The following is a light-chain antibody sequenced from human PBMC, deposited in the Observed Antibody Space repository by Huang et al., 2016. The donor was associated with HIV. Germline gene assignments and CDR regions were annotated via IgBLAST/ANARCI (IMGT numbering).Light chain of an antibody. CDR1: QSLLHSNGYNY. J-gene: IGKJ1*01. CDR3: MQALQTPWT. V-gene: IGKV2-28*01. CDR2: LGS. Sequence: DIVMTQSSLSLPVTPGEPASIACRSSQSLLHSNGYNYLDWYLQKTGQSPQLLIYLGSNRASGVPDRFSGSGSGTDFTLKISRVEAEDVGVYYCMQALQTPWTFGQGTKVEIK.